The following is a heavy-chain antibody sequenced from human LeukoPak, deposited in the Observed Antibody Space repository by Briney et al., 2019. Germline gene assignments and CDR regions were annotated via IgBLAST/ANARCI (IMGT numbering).Heavy chain of an antibody. CDR1: GGTFSSYA. J-gene: IGHJ6*03. D-gene: IGHD6-19*01. CDR3: ARTGQEVAGTPQAVYYYYMDV. Sequence: GASVKVSCKASGGTFSSYAISWVRQAPGQGLEWMGGIIPIFGTANYAQKFQGRVTITADKSTSTAYMELSSLRSEDTAVYYCARTGQEVAGTPQAVYYYYMDVWGKGTTVTVSS. CDR2: IIPIFGTA. V-gene: IGHV1-69*06.